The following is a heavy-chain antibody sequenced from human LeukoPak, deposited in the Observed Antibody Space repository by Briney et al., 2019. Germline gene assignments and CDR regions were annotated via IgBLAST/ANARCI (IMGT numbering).Heavy chain of an antibody. Sequence: RGESLKISCYDSGYNFANFWIGWVRQMPGKGLEWMGIIHPTDSQTLYSPSFQGQVTISVDRPINTAYLQWSSLKASDTAMYYCARRAYPGSGSSDYWGQGTLVTVSS. CDR3: ARRAYPGSGSSDY. CDR1: GYNFANFW. V-gene: IGHV5-51*01. CDR2: IHPTDSQT. D-gene: IGHD3-10*01. J-gene: IGHJ4*02.